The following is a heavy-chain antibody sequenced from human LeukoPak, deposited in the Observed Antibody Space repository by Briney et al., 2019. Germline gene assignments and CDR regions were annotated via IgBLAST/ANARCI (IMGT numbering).Heavy chain of an antibody. CDR1: GFTFSSYG. CDR2: ISGSGGST. D-gene: IGHD2-8*01. V-gene: IGHV3-23*01. CDR3: AKEGVYINAYYFDY. Sequence: PGGSLRLSCAASGFTFSSYGMSWVRQAPGKGLEWVSAISGSGGSTYYADSVKGRFTISRDNSKNTLYLRMNSLRAEDTAVYYCAKEGVYINAYYFDYWGQGTLVTVSS. J-gene: IGHJ4*02.